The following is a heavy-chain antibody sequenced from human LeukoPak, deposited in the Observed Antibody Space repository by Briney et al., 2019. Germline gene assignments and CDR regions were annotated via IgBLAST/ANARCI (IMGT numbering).Heavy chain of an antibody. V-gene: IGHV3-7*01. D-gene: IGHD4-17*01. CDR3: ARGPDFGDRLDFFDY. CDR2: IKQDGSQ. J-gene: IGHJ4*02. CDR1: GFTFSRHW. Sequence: GGSLRLSCAASGFTFSRHWMGWVRQAPGKGLEWVASIKQDGSQYYVDSLHRRFFISSDNAKNSVSLQMNSLRGEDTAVYYCARGPDFGDRLDFFDYWGQGTLVTVS.